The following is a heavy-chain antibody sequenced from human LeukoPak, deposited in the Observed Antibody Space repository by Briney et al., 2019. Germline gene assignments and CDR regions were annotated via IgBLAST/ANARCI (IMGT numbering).Heavy chain of an antibody. CDR3: AKCRVHYYYDSSGYYTGFDY. CDR2: ISGSGGST. Sequence: PGGSLRLSCAASGFTFSSYAMSWVRQAPGKGLERVSAISGSGGSTYYADSVKGRFTISRDNSKNTLYLQMNSLRAEDTAVYYCAKCRVHYYYDSSGYYTGFDYWGQGTLVTVSS. J-gene: IGHJ4*02. V-gene: IGHV3-23*01. CDR1: GFTFSSYA. D-gene: IGHD3-22*01.